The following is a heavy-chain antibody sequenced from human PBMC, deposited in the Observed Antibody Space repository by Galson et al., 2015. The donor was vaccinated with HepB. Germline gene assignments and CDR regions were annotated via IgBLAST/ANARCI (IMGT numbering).Heavy chain of an antibody. D-gene: IGHD6-19*01. J-gene: IGHJ5*01. CDR3: AREMAGVGVPGLFDS. Sequence: SLRLSCAASGFTFSDYYMSWIRQAPGRGLEWVSYIDTGTSDINYADSVRGRFTISRDNAKNSLFLHMNSLRAEDTAVYYCAREMAGVGVPGLFDSWGQGTLVAVSS. V-gene: IGHV3-11*06. CDR2: IDTGTSDI. CDR1: GFTFSDYY.